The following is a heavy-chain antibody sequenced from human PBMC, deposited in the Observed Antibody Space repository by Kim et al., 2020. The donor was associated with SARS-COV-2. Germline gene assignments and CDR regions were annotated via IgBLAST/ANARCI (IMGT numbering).Heavy chain of an antibody. V-gene: IGHV4-39*01. CDR3: ARGFGYFDY. D-gene: IGHD3-3*01. Sequence: SETLSLTCTVSGGSISSSTYYWGWIRQPPGKGLEWIGSIYYSGSTYYNPSLKSRVIISVDTSKNQFSLRLNSVTAADTAVYCCARGFGYFDYWGQGSLVTVSS. CDR2: IYYSGST. CDR1: GGSISSSTYY. J-gene: IGHJ4*02.